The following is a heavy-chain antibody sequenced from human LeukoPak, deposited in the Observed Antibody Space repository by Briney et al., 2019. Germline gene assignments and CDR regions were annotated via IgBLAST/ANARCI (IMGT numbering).Heavy chain of an antibody. J-gene: IGHJ4*02. CDR2: IYYSGST. D-gene: IGHD7-27*01. CDR3: ARVPPGDSELDY. V-gene: IGHV4-39*07. CDR1: GGSISSSSYY. Sequence: SETLSLTCTVSGGSISSSSYYWGWIRQPPGKGLEWIGSIYYSGSTYYNPSLKSRVTISVDTSKNQFSLKLSSVTAADTAVYYCARVPPGDSELDYWGQGTLVTVSS.